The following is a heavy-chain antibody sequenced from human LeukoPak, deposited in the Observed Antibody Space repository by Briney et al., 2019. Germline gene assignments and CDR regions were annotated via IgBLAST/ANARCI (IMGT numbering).Heavy chain of an antibody. CDR3: AKDIVVVPAPGDAFDI. D-gene: IGHD2-2*01. V-gene: IGHV3-23*01. Sequence: GRSLRLSCAASGFTFNNYAMSWVRQAPGKGLEWVSAISGSSGSTYYADSVKGRFTISRDNSKNTVYLQMNSLRAEDTAVYYCAKDIVVVPAPGDAFDIWGQGTMDTVSS. J-gene: IGHJ3*02. CDR2: ISGSSGST. CDR1: GFTFNNYA.